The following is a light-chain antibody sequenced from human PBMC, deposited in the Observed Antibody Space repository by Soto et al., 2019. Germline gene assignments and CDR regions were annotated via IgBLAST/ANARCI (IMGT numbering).Light chain of an antibody. J-gene: IGKJ1*01. V-gene: IGKV3-15*01. CDR2: GAS. Sequence: EVVMTQSPATLSVSQGERATLSCRASQSVTTNMAWYQQKPGQAPRLLIYGASTRATGIPARFSGSGSGTDFTLTISSLQSEDFAVYYCQQYNNWPPWTFGQGTKVDIK. CDR3: QQYNNWPPWT. CDR1: QSVTTN.